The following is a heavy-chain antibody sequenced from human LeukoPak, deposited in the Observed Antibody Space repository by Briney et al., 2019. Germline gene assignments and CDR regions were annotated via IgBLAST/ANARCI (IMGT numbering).Heavy chain of an antibody. J-gene: IGHJ4*02. V-gene: IGHV5-51*01. D-gene: IGHD2-15*01. CDR2: IYPGDSDC. CDR1: GYSFTSYW. Sequence: GESLKISCKGSGYSFTSYWIGWVRQMPGKGLEWMGIIYPGDSDCRYSPSFQGQVTISADKSTSTAYLQWSSLKASDTAMYYCARHVLIDGYCSGGTCYSGIDYWGQGTLVTVSS. CDR3: ARHVLIDGYCSGGTCYSGIDY.